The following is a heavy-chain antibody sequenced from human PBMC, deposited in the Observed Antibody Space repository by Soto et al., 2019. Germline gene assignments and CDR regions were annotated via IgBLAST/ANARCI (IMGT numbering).Heavy chain of an antibody. D-gene: IGHD1-20*01. CDR3: ARGITLPTPLDY. V-gene: IGHV1-3*01. J-gene: IGHJ4*02. CDR2: INAGNGNT. CDR1: GYTFTSYA. Sequence: ASVKVSCKASGYTFTSYAMHWVRQAPGQRLEWMGWINAGNGNTKYSQKFQGRVTITRDTSASTAYMERSSLRSEDTAVYYCARGITLPTPLDYWGQGTLVTVSS.